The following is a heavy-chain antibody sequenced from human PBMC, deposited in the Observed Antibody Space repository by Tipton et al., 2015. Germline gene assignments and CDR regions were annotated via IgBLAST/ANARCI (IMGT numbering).Heavy chain of an antibody. CDR1: GVSISSYY. J-gene: IGHJ4*02. CDR3: AAFCYGGNGPDN. V-gene: IGHV4-59*01. D-gene: IGHD4/OR15-4a*01. Sequence: TLSLTCTVSGVSISSYYWTWIRQPPGKGLQWVGHVFHTGATSYNSSLKSRLTFSIDTSKNQVSLRLSSVTAADTAVYYCAAFCYGGNGPDNWGQGTLVIVSA. CDR2: VFHTGAT.